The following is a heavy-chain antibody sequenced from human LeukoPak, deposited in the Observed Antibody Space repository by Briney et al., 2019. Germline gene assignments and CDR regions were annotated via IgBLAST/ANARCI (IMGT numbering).Heavy chain of an antibody. V-gene: IGHV1-18*01. CDR2: ISAYNGNT. D-gene: IGHD1-26*01. Sequence: GASVKVSCKASGYTFTIYGISWVRQAPGQGLEWMGWISAYNGNTNYAQKLQGRVTMTTDTSTSTAYMELRSLRSDDTAVYYCARVWELLENLGWFDPWGQGTLVTVSS. CDR1: GYTFTIYG. CDR3: ARVWELLENLGWFDP. J-gene: IGHJ5*02.